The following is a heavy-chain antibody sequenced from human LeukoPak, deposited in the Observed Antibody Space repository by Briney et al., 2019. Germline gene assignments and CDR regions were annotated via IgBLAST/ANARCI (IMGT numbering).Heavy chain of an antibody. V-gene: IGHV3-9*01. CDR3: AKDYGDYVGRYYFDY. CDR1: GFTFDDYA. CDR2: ISWNSGSI. J-gene: IGHJ4*02. Sequence: GRSLRLSCAASGFTFDDYAMHWVRQAPGKGLEWVSGISWNSGSIGYANSVKGRFTISRDSAKNSLYLQMNSLRAEDTALYYCAKDYGDYVGRYYFDYWGQGTLVTVSS. D-gene: IGHD4-17*01.